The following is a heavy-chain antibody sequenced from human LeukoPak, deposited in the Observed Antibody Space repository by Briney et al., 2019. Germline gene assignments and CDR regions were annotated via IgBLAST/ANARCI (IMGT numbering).Heavy chain of an antibody. V-gene: IGHV4-59*01. D-gene: IGHD2-15*01. CDR2: TYSTGTP. CDR3: ARSGHCSAGSCYSFDY. CDR1: AGSISTYS. J-gene: IGHJ4*02. Sequence: PSETLSLTCTVSAGSISTYSWTWRRQPPWKALESICNTYSTGTPNSDPSLKSRLVISVDTSKNQFSLKVSSVTAADTAVYYCARSGHCSAGSCYSFDYWGQGTLVTVSS.